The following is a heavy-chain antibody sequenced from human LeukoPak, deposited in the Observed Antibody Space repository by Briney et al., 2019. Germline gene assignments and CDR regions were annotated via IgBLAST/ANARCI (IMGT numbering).Heavy chain of an antibody. D-gene: IGHD6-13*01. CDR1: GYTFTTHW. Sequence: GESLKISCKGSGYTFTTHWIAWVRQMPGKGLEWMGIIFPGDSDTTYSPSFQGQVTISVDKSISTAYLQWRSLKASDTAMYYCARQDSSWSFDYWGQGTLVTVSS. CDR3: ARQDSSWSFDY. V-gene: IGHV5-51*01. J-gene: IGHJ4*02. CDR2: IFPGDSDT.